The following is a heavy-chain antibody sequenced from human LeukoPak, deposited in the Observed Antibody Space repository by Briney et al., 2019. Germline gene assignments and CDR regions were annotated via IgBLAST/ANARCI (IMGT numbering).Heavy chain of an antibody. V-gene: IGHV7-4-1*02. CDR3: ARDRERFGGSAGFDP. J-gene: IGHJ5*02. CDR2: INTDTGNP. Sequence: ASVKVSCKASRYTFTTYAMNWVRQAPGQGLEWMGWINTDTGNPTYAHGFTGRFVFSLDTSVSTAYLQISSLKAEDTAVYYCARDRERFGGSAGFDPWGQGTLVTVSS. D-gene: IGHD2-15*01. CDR1: RYTFTTYA.